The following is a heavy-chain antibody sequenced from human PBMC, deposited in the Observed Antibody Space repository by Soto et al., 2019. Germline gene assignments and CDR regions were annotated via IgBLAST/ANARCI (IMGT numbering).Heavy chain of an antibody. J-gene: IGHJ4*02. D-gene: IGHD3-3*01. V-gene: IGHV3-23*01. Sequence: EVQLLESGGGLVQPGGSLRLSCAASGFTFSSYSMSWVRQAPGKGLEWVSAISGSGGSTYYADSVKGRFTISRDNSKHTLYLQMNSLRAEDTAVYYCAKDPAPTYYDFLSGYYSDYWGQGTLVTVSS. CDR2: ISGSGGST. CDR1: GFTFSSYS. CDR3: AKDPAPTYYDFLSGYYSDY.